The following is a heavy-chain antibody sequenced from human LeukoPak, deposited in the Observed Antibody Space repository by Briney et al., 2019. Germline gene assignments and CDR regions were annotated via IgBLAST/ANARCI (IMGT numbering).Heavy chain of an antibody. J-gene: IGHJ4*02. CDR1: GYTFTGYY. CDR3: ARVSFDIVVVPAAIDEDY. CDR2: INPNSGGT. Sequence: ASVKVSCKASGYTFTGYYMHWVRQAPGQGLEWMGWINPNSGGTNYAQKFQGRVTMTRDTSISTAYMELSRLGSDDTAVYYCARVSFDIVVVPAAIDEDYWGQGTLVTVSS. V-gene: IGHV1-2*02. D-gene: IGHD2-2*02.